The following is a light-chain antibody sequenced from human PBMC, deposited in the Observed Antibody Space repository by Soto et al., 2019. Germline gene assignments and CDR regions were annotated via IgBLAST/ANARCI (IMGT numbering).Light chain of an antibody. CDR2: GAS. J-gene: IGKJ2*01. V-gene: IGKV3D-15*01. CDR3: QQYSNWHPHT. CDR1: QRITDT. Sequence: EIVVTQSPATLSVTPGESATLSCRASQRITDTLACYHQRPGQAPRLLIYGASTRAPGIPASFTGSVSSVSGPEFTLTISSLQSEDIAIYYCQQYSNWHPHTFGQG.